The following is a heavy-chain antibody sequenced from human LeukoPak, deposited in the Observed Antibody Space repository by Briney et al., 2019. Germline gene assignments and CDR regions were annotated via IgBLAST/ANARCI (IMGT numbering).Heavy chain of an antibody. Sequence: PGRSLRLSCAASGFTFSSYGMHWVRQAPGKGLEWVAVISYDGSNKYYADSVKGRFTISRDNAKNSLYLQMNSLRAEDTAVYYCARIDTGVVEAQYAFDIWGQGTMVTVSS. V-gene: IGHV3-30*03. J-gene: IGHJ3*02. CDR1: GFTFSSYG. CDR2: ISYDGSNK. CDR3: ARIDTGVVEAQYAFDI. D-gene: IGHD2-15*01.